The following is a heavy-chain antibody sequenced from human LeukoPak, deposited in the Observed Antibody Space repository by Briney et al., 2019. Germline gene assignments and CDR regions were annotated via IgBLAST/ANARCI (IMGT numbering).Heavy chain of an antibody. V-gene: IGHV1-24*01. CDR3: ATSEVVFCCGHHSNYYCMDV. D-gene: IGHD2-15*01. CDR1: GDTLTELS. J-gene: IGHJ6*02. CDR2: FDPEDGET. Sequence: ASVKVSCKVSGDTLTELSMHWVRQAPGKGLEWMGGFDPEDGETIYAQKLQGRVTMTTDTSTSTAYIELRSLRSDDTAVYYCATSEVVFCCGHHSNYYCMDVWGQGTTVTVSS.